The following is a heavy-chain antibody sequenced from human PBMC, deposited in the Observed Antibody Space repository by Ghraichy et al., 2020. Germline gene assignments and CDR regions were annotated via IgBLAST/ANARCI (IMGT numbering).Heavy chain of an antibody. D-gene: IGHD1-26*01. V-gene: IGHV4-59*01. CDR2: IYFGGTT. Sequence: SETLSLTCTVSGGPINTDYWSWLRQAPGKGLEWIGYIYFGGTTKYNPSLKSRVTISIDTPRNQFSLRLTSVTAADTAIYYCAKDRGWEPTQWGQGTLVTVSS. CDR3: AKDRGWEPTQ. J-gene: IGHJ4*02. CDR1: GGPINTDY.